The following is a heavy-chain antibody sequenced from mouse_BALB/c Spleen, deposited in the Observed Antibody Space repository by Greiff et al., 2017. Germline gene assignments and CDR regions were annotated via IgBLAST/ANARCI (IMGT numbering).Heavy chain of an antibody. CDR2: IWSGGST. Sequence: VMLVESGPGLVQPSQSLSITCTVSGFSLTSYGVHWVRQSPGKGLEWLGVIWSGGSTDYNAAFISRLSISKDNSKSQVFFKMHSLQANDTAIYYCARKYWDGYAMDYWGQGTSVTVSS. CDR3: ARKYWDGYAMDY. D-gene: IGHD4-1*01. CDR1: GFSLTSYG. J-gene: IGHJ4*01. V-gene: IGHV2-2*02.